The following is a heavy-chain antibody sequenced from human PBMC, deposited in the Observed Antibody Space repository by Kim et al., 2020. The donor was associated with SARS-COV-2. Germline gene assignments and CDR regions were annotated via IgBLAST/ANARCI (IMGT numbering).Heavy chain of an antibody. V-gene: IGHV3-53*01. J-gene: IGHJ4*02. Sequence: SAGTVKGRFTISRDNSKNTVYLQMSSLRVEDTAVYFCARDRGGTGAVFDYWGQGTLVTVSS. CDR3: ARDRGGTGAVFDY. D-gene: IGHD3-16*01.